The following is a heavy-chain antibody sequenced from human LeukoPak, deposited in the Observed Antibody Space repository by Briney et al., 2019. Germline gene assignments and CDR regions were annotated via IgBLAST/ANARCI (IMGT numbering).Heavy chain of an antibody. CDR1: GFTFSSYG. V-gene: IGHV3-30*03. J-gene: IGHJ5*02. Sequence: PGGSLRLSCAASGFTFSSYGMHWVRQAPGKGLEWVAVISYDGSNKYYADSVKGRFTISRDNSKNTLYLQMNSLRAEDTAVYYCAREITIFGVVPSWGQGTLVTVSS. CDR2: ISYDGSNK. CDR3: AREITIFGVVPS. D-gene: IGHD3-3*01.